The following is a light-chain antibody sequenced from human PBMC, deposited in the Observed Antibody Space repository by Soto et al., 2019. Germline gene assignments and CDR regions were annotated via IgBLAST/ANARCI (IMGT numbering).Light chain of an antibody. CDR1: QSISTY. J-gene: IGKJ3*01. V-gene: IGKV1-39*01. Sequence: DIQMTQSPSSLSASVGDRVTITCRASQSISTYLNWYQQKPGKAPNLLIYAASSLQSGVPSRFSGSGSGTDFTLTITSLQPEDFAVYYYHQYNSWPRGTFGPGTKVEIK. CDR2: AAS. CDR3: HQYNSWPRGT.